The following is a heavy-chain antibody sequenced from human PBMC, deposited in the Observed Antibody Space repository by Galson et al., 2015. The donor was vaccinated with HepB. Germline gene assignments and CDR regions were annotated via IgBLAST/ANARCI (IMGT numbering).Heavy chain of an antibody. J-gene: IGHJ6*02. V-gene: IGHV1-8*01. CDR2: MNPNSGNT. D-gene: IGHD5-12*01. CDR3: AREAGLVATAFYYYYYGMDV. Sequence: SVTVSCKASGYTFTSYDINWVRQATGQGLEWMGWMNPNSGNTGYAQKFQGRVTMTRNTSISTAYMELSSLRSEDTAVYYCAREAGLVATAFYYYYYGMDVWGQGTTVTVSS. CDR1: GYTFTSYD.